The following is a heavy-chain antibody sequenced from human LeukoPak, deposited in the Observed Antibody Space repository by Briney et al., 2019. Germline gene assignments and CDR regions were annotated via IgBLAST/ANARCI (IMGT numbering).Heavy chain of an antibody. Sequence: GGSLRLSCAASGFTFSDYSMNWLRQAPGKGLEWVASVNTVSSYIYYADSMRGRFTISRDNAKNSLFLQMNRLRAEDTAVYYRARLRRNSDRSDFFYYYDHWGQGTLVTVSS. J-gene: IGHJ4*02. CDR3: ARLRRNSDRSDFFYYYDH. CDR1: GFTFSDYS. D-gene: IGHD3-22*01. V-gene: IGHV3-21*01. CDR2: VNTVSSYI.